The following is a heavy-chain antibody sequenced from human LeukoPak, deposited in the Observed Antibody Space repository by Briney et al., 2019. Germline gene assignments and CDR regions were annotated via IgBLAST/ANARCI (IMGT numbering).Heavy chain of an antibody. Sequence: GGSLRLSCAASGFIFSDYSMSWMRQAPGKGLEWVSYISTHSTYTHYADSVRGRFTISRDNAKNSLYLQMNSLRAEDTAVYYCATYYYASGSSDWGQGTLVTVSS. CDR1: GFIFSDYS. CDR2: ISTHSTYT. J-gene: IGHJ4*02. CDR3: ATYYYASGSSD. D-gene: IGHD3-10*01. V-gene: IGHV3-11*03.